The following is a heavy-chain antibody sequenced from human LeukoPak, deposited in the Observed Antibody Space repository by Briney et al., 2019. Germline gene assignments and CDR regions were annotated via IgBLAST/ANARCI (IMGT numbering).Heavy chain of an antibody. CDR2: ISSSSSYM. Sequence: PGRTLRLACTASGFTFNDEGMNWVCQAPGKRLEWGSFISSSSSYMYYADSVKGRFTISRDNTKKSLYLQMNSLRAEDTAVYYCASDFSGYDYNFDYWGQGTLVTVSS. CDR1: GFTFNDEG. J-gene: IGHJ4*02. V-gene: IGHV3-21*01. D-gene: IGHD5-12*01. CDR3: ASDFSGYDYNFDY.